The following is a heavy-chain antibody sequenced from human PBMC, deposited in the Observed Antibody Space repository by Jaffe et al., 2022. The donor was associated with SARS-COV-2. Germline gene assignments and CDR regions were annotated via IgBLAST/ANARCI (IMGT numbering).Heavy chain of an antibody. CDR1: GYTFTSYD. CDR3: ARERVRYYYDSSGYVVSYYYYGMDV. D-gene: IGHD3-22*01. CDR2: MNPNSGNT. J-gene: IGHJ6*02. V-gene: IGHV1-8*01. Sequence: QVQLVQSGAEVKKPGASVKVSCKASGYTFTSYDINWVRQATGQGLEWMGWMNPNSGNTGYAQKFQGRVTMTRNTSISTAYMELSSLRSEDTAVYYCARERVRYYYDSSGYVVSYYYYGMDVWGQGTTVTVSS.